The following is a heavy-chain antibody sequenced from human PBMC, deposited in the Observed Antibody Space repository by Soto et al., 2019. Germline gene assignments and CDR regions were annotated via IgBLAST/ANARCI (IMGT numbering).Heavy chain of an antibody. D-gene: IGHD1-26*01. J-gene: IGHJ3*02. CDR2: INGGSGKT. Sequence: HVQLVQSGAEVKKPGASVKVSCRNSGFTFSLYSMHWVRQAPGQRLEWMGWINGGSGKTKYSQKFQGRVTIARDTSASTAYMEVSSLRSEDTAVYYCARYSGNYQDAFDIWGQGTMVTVSS. V-gene: IGHV1-3*01. CDR1: GFTFSLYS. CDR3: ARYSGNYQDAFDI.